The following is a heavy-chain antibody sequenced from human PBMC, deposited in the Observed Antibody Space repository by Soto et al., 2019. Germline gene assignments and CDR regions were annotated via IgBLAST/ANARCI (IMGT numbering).Heavy chain of an antibody. V-gene: IGHV1-69*01. CDR2: VIPKVSQP. CDR3: ARESSSPNYFYYGMDV. Sequence: QVQLVQSGAEVKKPGSSVTVSCTASGGTFSSYAVNWVRQAPGQGLEWMGVVIPKVSQPKYAQKFQGRVTITADYSTAYMEVSSLTSDDTAVYYCARESSSPNYFYYGMDVWGQGTTVIVSS. J-gene: IGHJ6*02. D-gene: IGHD6-6*01. CDR1: GGTFSSYA.